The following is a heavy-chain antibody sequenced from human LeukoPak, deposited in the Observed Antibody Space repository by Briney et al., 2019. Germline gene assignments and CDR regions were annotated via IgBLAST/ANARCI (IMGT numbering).Heavy chain of an antibody. J-gene: IGHJ4*02. V-gene: IGHV3-23*01. CDR1: GFTFSSYA. D-gene: IGHD3-10*01. Sequence: GGSLRLSCAASGFTFSSYAMSWVRQAPGKGLEWVSTISGGGGNTRYADSVKGRFTISRDNSKNTLYLQMNSLRAEDTAVYYCAKDSQQWFGYYFDYWGQGTLVTVSS. CDR3: AKDSQQWFGYYFDY. CDR2: ISGGGGNT.